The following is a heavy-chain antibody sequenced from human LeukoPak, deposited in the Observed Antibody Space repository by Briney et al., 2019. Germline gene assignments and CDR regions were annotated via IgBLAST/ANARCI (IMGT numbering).Heavy chain of an antibody. CDR3: ARAPSFYMDV. CDR2: IYTSGST. J-gene: IGHJ6*03. D-gene: IGHD6-6*01. CDR1: GGSISSGSYY. Sequence: SETLSLTCTVPGGSISSGSYYWSWIRQPAGKGLEWIGRIYTSGSTNYNPSLKSRVTISVDTSKNQFSLNLSSVTAADTAVYYCARAPSFYMDVWGKGTTVTVSS. V-gene: IGHV4-61*02.